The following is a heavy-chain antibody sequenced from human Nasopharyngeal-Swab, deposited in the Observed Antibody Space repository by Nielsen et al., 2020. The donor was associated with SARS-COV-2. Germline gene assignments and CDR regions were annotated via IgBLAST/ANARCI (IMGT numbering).Heavy chain of an antibody. CDR3: ARQFRGYYDSSGPLSWFDP. Sequence: VRQMPGKGLEWMGRIDPSDSCTNYSPSFQGHVTISADKSISTAYLQWSSLKASDTAMYYCARQFRGYYDSSGPLSWFDPWGQGTLVTVSS. V-gene: IGHV5-10-1*01. CDR2: IDPSDSCT. J-gene: IGHJ5*02. D-gene: IGHD3-22*01.